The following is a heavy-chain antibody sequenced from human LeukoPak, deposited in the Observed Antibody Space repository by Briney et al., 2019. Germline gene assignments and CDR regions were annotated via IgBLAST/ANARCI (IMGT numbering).Heavy chain of an antibody. CDR3: ARVASPVSDYYMDV. J-gene: IGHJ6*03. Sequence: ASVKVSCKASGGTFSSYAISWVRQAPGQGLEWMGGIIPIFGTANYAQKFQGRVTITADESTSTAYMELSSLRSEDTAVYYCARVASPVSDYYMDVWGKGTTVTVSS. CDR2: IIPIFGTA. V-gene: IGHV1-69*13. CDR1: GGTFSSYA. D-gene: IGHD6-19*01.